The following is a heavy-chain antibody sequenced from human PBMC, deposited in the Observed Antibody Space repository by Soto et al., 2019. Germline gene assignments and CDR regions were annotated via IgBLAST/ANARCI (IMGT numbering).Heavy chain of an antibody. CDR1: GFTFSSYA. CDR3: AKEPDVVCGSYTLFDP. J-gene: IGHJ5*02. D-gene: IGHD1-26*01. Sequence: EVQVLESGGGLVQPGGALRLSCAASGFTFSSYAMSWVRQAPGKGLEWVSGISGSGGRKYYADSVKGRFTISRDKSKNTLYLQMKSLRAEDTAVYYCAKEPDVVCGSYTLFDPWGQGTLVTVSS. V-gene: IGHV3-23*01. CDR2: ISGSGGRK.